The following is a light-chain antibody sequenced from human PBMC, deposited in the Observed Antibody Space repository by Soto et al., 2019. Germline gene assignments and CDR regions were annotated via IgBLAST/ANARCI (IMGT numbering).Light chain of an antibody. CDR3: QQRSNWSWT. V-gene: IGKV3D-20*02. Sequence: EIVLTQSPGTLSLSPGERATLSLRASQSVSNNYLAWYQQKPGQAPRLLIYGASSRATGIPDRFSGSGSGTDFTLTISSLEPEDFAVYYCQQRSNWSWTFGQGTKVDIK. CDR2: GAS. J-gene: IGKJ1*01. CDR1: QSVSNNY.